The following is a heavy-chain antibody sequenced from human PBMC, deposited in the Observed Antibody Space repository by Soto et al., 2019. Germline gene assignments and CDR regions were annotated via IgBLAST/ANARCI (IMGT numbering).Heavy chain of an antibody. CDR2: IIPIFGTA. CDR3: ARDPNYYNSSGYYYVPNYFDY. D-gene: IGHD3-22*01. CDR1: GGTFSSYA. Sequence: ASVKVSCKASGGTFSSYAISWVRQAPGQGLEWMGGIIPIFGTANYAQKFQGRVTITADKSTSTAYMELSSLRSEDTAVYYCARDPNYYNSSGYYYVPNYFDYWGQGTLVTVSS. J-gene: IGHJ4*02. V-gene: IGHV1-69*06.